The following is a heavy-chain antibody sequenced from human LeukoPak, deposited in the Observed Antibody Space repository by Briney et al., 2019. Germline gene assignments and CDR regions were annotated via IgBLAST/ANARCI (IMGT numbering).Heavy chain of an antibody. D-gene: IGHD6-13*01. CDR1: GGSFSGYY. J-gene: IGHJ4*02. CDR2: INHSGST. Sequence: PSETLSLTCAVYGGSFSGYYWSWIRQPPGKGLEWIGEINHSGSTNYDPSLKSRVTISVDTSKNQFSLKLSSVTAADTAVYYCARHSSSWYEDYWGQGTLVTVSS. CDR3: ARHSSSWYEDY. V-gene: IGHV4-34*01.